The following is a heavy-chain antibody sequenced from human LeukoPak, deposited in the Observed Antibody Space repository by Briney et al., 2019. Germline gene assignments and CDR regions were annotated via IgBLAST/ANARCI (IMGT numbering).Heavy chain of an antibody. V-gene: IGHV3-48*03. CDR2: ISSSGSTI. CDR1: GFTFSSYE. D-gene: IGHD3-22*01. Sequence: GGSLRLSCAASGFTFSSYEMNWVRQAPGKGLEWVSYISSSGSTIYYADSVKGRFTISRDNAKNSLYLQMNSLRAEDTAVYYCARVHPPLPQARYYYDSSGYQAPDYWGQGTLVTVSS. J-gene: IGHJ4*02. CDR3: ARVHPPLPQARYYYDSSGYQAPDY.